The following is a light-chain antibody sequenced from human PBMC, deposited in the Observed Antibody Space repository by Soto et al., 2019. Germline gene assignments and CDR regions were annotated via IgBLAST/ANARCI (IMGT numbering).Light chain of an antibody. V-gene: IGKV3-20*01. CDR1: QTVSSSY. CDR2: GAS. J-gene: IGKJ5*01. Sequence: EIVLTQSPGTLSLSPGERATLSCRASQTVSSSYLAWYQQKPGQAPRLLIYGASNRATGIPDRFSGSGSGTDFTLTISRLEPEDFAVYYCQQYGSSLLITFGQGTRLEIK. CDR3: QQYGSSLLIT.